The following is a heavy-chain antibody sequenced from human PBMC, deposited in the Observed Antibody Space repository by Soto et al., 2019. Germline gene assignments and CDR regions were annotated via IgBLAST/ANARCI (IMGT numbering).Heavy chain of an antibody. D-gene: IGHD2-21*02. Sequence: GGSLRLSCAASGFTFTTYWMHWVRQAPGKGLVWVSRINSDGSTTNYADSVKGRFTISRDNAKNMLYLQMNSLRADDTAIYYCARDLTGDNTYWGQGTLVTVSS. CDR3: ARDLTGDNTY. V-gene: IGHV3-74*01. CDR2: INSDGSTT. J-gene: IGHJ4*02. CDR1: GFTFTTYW.